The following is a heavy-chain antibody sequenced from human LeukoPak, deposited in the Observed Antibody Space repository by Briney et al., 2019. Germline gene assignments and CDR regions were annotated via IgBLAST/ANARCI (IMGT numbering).Heavy chain of an antibody. D-gene: IGHD6-19*01. V-gene: IGHV4-61*05. J-gene: IGHJ4*02. CDR3: TRMSYSSGWLDY. CDR2: ISYSGTT. CDR1: GGSISSSSYY. Sequence: SETLSLTCAVSGGSISSSSYYWGWIRQPPGKGLEWIGYISYSGTTNYNPSLKSRVTMSVDTSKNQFSLELSSVTAADTAVYYCTRMSYSSGWLDYWGQGTLVTVSS.